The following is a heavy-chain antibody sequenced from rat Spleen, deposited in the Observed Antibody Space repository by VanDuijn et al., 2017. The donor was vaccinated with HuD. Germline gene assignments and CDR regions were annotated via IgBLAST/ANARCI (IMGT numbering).Heavy chain of an antibody. D-gene: IGHD1-4*01. V-gene: IGHV1-42*01. CDR1: GYTFTDYA. J-gene: IGHJ3*01. Sequence: QIQLQQSGTELVKPGSSLKLSCKASGYTFTDYAMQAVKQRPGQGLEGIGNILPWKGFTDYNQKFKGKATLTVDTSSNTAYMELSRLTSDDSAVYYCARDGPGYWFAYWGQGTLVTVSS. CDR2: ILPWKGFT. CDR3: ARDGPGYWFAY.